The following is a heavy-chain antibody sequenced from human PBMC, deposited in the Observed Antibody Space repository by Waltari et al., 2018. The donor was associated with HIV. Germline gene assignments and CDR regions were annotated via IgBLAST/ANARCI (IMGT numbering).Heavy chain of an antibody. J-gene: IGHJ5*02. D-gene: IGHD1-26*01. CDR3: ARTPYRWFDP. CDR2: MNPKSGNT. V-gene: IGHV1-8*01. CDR1: GYTFTNYD. Sequence: QVHLVQSGAEVKKPGASVKVSCKASGYTFTNYDINWMRQATGQGLEWLGWMNPKSGNTGYARKFAGRVTMTRNITMNIAYMELSGLRSDDTAVYYCARTPYRWFDPWGQGTLVTVSS.